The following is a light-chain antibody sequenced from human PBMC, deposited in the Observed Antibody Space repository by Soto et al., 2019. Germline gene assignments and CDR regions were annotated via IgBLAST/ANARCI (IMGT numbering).Light chain of an antibody. CDR3: QQRSNWPLT. V-gene: IGKV3-11*01. CDR2: DAS. CDR1: QSVSSY. J-gene: IGKJ4*01. Sequence: EIVLTQSPATLSLSPGERATLSCRASQSVSSYLAWYQQKPGQAPRLLIYDASNRATGIPARFSGSGSGTDFTLTISRLEPEDFAFYYCQQRSNWPLTFGGGTKV.